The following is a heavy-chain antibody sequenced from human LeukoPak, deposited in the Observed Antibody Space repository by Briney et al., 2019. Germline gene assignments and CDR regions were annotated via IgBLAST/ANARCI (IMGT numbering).Heavy chain of an antibody. D-gene: IGHD3-22*01. CDR3: AAQRYYYDSSGYYYPPEHYYYYGMDV. CDR1: GGSISSYY. CDR2: IYYSGST. J-gene: IGHJ6*02. Sequence: SETLSLTCTVSGGSISSYYWSWIRQPPGKGLEWIGYIYYSGSTNYNPSLKSRVTISVDTSKNQFSLKLSSVTAADTAVYYCAAQRYYYDSSGYYYPPEHYYYYGMDVWGQGTTVTVSS. V-gene: IGHV4-59*01.